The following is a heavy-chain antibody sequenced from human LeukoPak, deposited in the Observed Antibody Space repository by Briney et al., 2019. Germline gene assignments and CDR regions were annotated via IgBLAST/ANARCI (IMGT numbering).Heavy chain of an antibody. CDR3: ARVFVVVPAANAYFDY. V-gene: IGHV3-11*01. CDR1: GFIFSDYY. J-gene: IGHJ4*02. Sequence: PGGSLRLSCAASGFIFSDYYMSWIRQAPGKGLEWISYISSSGSTIYYADSVKGRFTISRDNAKNSLYLQMNSLRAKDTAVYYCARVFVVVPAANAYFDYWGQGTLVTVSS. CDR2: ISSSGSTI. D-gene: IGHD2-2*01.